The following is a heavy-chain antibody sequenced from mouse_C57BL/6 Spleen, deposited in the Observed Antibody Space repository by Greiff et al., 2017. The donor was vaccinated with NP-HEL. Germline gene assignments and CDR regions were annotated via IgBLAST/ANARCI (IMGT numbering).Heavy chain of an antibody. Sequence: QVQLQQSGPGLVQPSQSLSITCTVSGFSLTSYGVHWVRQSPGKGLEWLGVIWSGGSPDYNAAFISRLSISKDNSKSQVFFKMNSLQADDTAIYYCASITTVVMDYWGQGTSVTVSS. J-gene: IGHJ4*01. CDR2: IWSGGSP. CDR1: GFSLTSYG. D-gene: IGHD1-1*01. V-gene: IGHV2-2*01. CDR3: ASITTVVMDY.